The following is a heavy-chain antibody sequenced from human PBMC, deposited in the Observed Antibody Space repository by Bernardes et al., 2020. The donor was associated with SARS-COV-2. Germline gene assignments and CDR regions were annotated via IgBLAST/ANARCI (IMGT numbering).Heavy chain of an antibody. CDR1: GFTFSDSA. J-gene: IGHJ4*02. D-gene: IGHD6-25*01. CDR2: ISGSGGFT. Sequence: GGSLRLSCAASGFTFSDSAMTWVRLAPGKGLEWVSTISGSGGFTFYADSVKGRFTISRDNSKRTLDLHMSSLRVEDTAVYHCVKDPGYDSAYWGQGTLVAVSS. V-gene: IGHV3-23*01. CDR3: VKDPGYDSAY.